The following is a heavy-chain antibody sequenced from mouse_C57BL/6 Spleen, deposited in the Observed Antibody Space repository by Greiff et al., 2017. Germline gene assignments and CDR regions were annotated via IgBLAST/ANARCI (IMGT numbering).Heavy chain of an antibody. V-gene: IGHV1-53*01. CDR3: ARGWYDYDGYFDY. Sequence: VQLQQPGTELVKPGASVKLSCKASGYTFTSYWMHWVKQRPGQGLEWIGNINPSNGGTNYNEKFKSKTTLTVDKSSSTAYMQLSSLTSDDSAVYYCARGWYDYDGYFDYWGQGTTLTVSS. CDR2: INPSNGGT. CDR1: GYTFTSYW. J-gene: IGHJ2*01. D-gene: IGHD2-4*01.